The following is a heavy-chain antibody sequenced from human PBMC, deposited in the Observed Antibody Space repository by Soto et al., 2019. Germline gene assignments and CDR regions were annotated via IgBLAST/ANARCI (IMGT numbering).Heavy chain of an antibody. V-gene: IGHV4-59*01. CDR3: ARGIEGAAEIDY. D-gene: IGHD6-13*01. Sequence: SETLSLTCTVSGGSISSYYWSWIRQPPGKGLEWIGYIYYSGSTNYNPSLKSRVTISVDTSKNQFSLKLSSVTAADTAVYYCARGIEGAAEIDYWGQGTLVTVSS. CDR1: GGSISSYY. J-gene: IGHJ4*02. CDR2: IYYSGST.